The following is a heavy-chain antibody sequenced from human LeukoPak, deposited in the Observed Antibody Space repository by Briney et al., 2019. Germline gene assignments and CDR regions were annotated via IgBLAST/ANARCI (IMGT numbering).Heavy chain of an antibody. CDR1: GFTFSSYS. D-gene: IGHD5-18*01. V-gene: IGHV3-21*01. Sequence: RGSLRLSCAASGFTFSSYSMNWVRQAPGKGLEWVSSISSSSSCIYYADSVKGRFTISRDNAKNSLYLQMNSLRAEDTAVYYCARDLYSYGYDYYYYGMDVWGQGTTVTVSS. J-gene: IGHJ6*02. CDR2: ISSSSSCI. CDR3: ARDLYSYGYDYYYYGMDV.